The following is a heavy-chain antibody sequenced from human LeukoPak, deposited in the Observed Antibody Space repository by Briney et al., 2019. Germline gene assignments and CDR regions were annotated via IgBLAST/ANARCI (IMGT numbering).Heavy chain of an antibody. CDR2: IRYDGNNE. J-gene: IGHJ3*01. V-gene: IGHV3-30*02. Sequence: GGSLRLSCAASGFTFTLYGMHWVRQAPGKGLEGVAFIRYDGNNEYYADSVKGRFTISRDNSKNTLYLQMNSLRAEDTAVYYCAKDPNGDYVGAFDFWGQGTMVTVSS. CDR3: AKDPNGDYVGAFDF. CDR1: GFTFTLYG. D-gene: IGHD4-17*01.